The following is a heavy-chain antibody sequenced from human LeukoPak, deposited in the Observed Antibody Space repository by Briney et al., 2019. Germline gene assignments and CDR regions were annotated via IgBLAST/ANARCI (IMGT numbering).Heavy chain of an antibody. CDR3: ARDHKSYYYDSSGYPTGDY. V-gene: IGHV1-2*02. Sequence: ASVKVSCKASGYMFTGYYMHWVRQAPGQGLEWMGWINPNSGGTNYAQKFQGRVTMTRDTSISTAYMELSRLRSDDTAVYYCARDHKSYYYDSSGYPTGDYWGQGTLVTVSS. J-gene: IGHJ4*02. CDR2: INPNSGGT. CDR1: GYMFTGYY. D-gene: IGHD3-22*01.